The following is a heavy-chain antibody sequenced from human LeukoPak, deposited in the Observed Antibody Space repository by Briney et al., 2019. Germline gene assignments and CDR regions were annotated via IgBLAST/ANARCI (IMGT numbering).Heavy chain of an antibody. J-gene: IGHJ6*02. V-gene: IGHV7-4-1*02. CDR3: ARIYCSGGSCYNYYYGMDV. CDR2: INTNTGNP. CDR1: GYTFTSYA. Sequence: ASVKVSCKASGYTFTSYAMNWERQAPGQGLEWMGWINTNTGNPTYAQGFTGRFVFSLDTSVSTAYLQISSLKAEDTAVSYCARIYCSGGSCYNYYYGMDVWGQGTTVTVSS. D-gene: IGHD2-15*01.